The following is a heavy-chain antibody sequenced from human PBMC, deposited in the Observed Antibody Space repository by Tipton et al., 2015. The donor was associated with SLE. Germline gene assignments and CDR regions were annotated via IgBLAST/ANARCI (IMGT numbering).Heavy chain of an antibody. V-gene: IGHV4-61*01. CDR1: GDSINSDTYY. J-gene: IGHJ6*03. CDR3: ARGVAGYYYNCYMDV. Sequence: TLSLTCTVSGDSINSDTYYWTWIRQPPGKGLEWIGYISYSGTTDYNPSLKSRVTISEDTSKNQLSLNLTSVTAADTAVYYCARGVAGYYYNCYMDVWGKGTTVTVS. D-gene: IGHD5/OR15-5a*01. CDR2: ISYSGTT.